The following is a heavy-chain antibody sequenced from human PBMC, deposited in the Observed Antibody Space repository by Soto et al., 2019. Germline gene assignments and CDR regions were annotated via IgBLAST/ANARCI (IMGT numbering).Heavy chain of an antibody. CDR1: GFTFSSYA. V-gene: IGHV3-23*01. D-gene: IGHD5-12*01. CDR2: ISGSDGST. CDR3: AKAISGYNAPLDH. J-gene: IGHJ4*02. Sequence: EVQLLESGGGLVQPGGSLRLSCAASGFTFSSYAMNWVRQAPGKGLEWVSVISGSDGSTYYADSVKGRFTISRDNSKNTLYVEMNRLRAEDTAVYYCAKAISGYNAPLDHWGQGTRVTVSS.